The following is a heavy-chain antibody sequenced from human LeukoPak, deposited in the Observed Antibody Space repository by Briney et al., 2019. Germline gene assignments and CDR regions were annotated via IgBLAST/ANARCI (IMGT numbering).Heavy chain of an antibody. CDR2: IRYDGNNK. J-gene: IGHJ4*02. Sequence: GGSLRLSCAASGFTFSSYGMHLVRQAPGKGLEWVTFIRYDGNNKYYADSVKGRFTISRDNSKNTLYLQMNSLRAEDTAVYYCAKNYSSSLRGGFDYWGQGTLVTVSS. CDR1: GFTFSSYG. V-gene: IGHV3-30*02. CDR3: AKNYSSSLRGGFDY. D-gene: IGHD6-6*01.